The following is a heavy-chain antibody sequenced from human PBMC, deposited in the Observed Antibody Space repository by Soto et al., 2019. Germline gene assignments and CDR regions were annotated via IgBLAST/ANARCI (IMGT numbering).Heavy chain of an antibody. Sequence: QVQLQESGPGLVKPSETLSLTCTVSGGSISSYYWSWIRQPPGKGLEWIGYIYYSGSTNYNPSLTSRVTISVDTSKNQCALKLSSVTAADTAVYYCARYSRGGELDYWGQGTLVTVSS. CDR2: IYYSGST. D-gene: IGHD3-16*01. CDR3: ARYSRGGELDY. J-gene: IGHJ4*02. V-gene: IGHV4-59*01. CDR1: GGSISSYY.